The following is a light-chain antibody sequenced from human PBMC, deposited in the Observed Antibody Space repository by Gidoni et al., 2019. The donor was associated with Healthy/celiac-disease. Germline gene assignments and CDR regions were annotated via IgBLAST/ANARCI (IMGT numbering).Light chain of an antibody. V-gene: IGKV1-39*01. CDR2: AAS. CDR1: QSISSY. J-gene: IGKJ2*01. CDR3: QQRYSTTPYT. Sequence: DIQMTQSPSSLSASVGDRVTITCRASQSISSYLNWYQQKPGKAPKLLIYAASSLQSGVPSRFSGSGSGTDFTLTISSLQPEDVATYYCQQRYSTTPYTFGQGTKLEIK.